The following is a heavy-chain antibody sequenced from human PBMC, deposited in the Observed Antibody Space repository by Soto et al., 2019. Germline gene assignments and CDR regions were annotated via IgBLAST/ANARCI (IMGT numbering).Heavy chain of an antibody. CDR2: ISAYNGNT. J-gene: IGHJ6*02. CDR1: GYTFTSYG. V-gene: IGHV1-18*01. D-gene: IGHD5-18*01. Sequence: ASVKVSCKASGYTFTSYGISWVRQAPGQGLEWMGWISAYNGNTNYAQKLQGRVTMTTDTSTSTAYMELRSLRSDDKAVYYCARTNGYSYGVYYYYAMDVWGQGTTVTVYS. CDR3: ARTNGYSYGVYYYYAMDV.